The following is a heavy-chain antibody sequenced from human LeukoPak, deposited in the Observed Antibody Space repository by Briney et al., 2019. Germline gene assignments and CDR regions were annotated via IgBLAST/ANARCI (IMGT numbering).Heavy chain of an antibody. V-gene: IGHV3-30*18. J-gene: IGHJ4*02. Sequence: GGSLRLSCAASGFTFSSYGMHWVRQAPGKGLEWVAVISYDGSNKYYADSVKGLFTISRDNSKNTLYLQMNSLRAEDTAVYYCAKDLSYYDSSGYFDYWGQGTLVTVSS. CDR1: GFTFSSYG. CDR2: ISYDGSNK. D-gene: IGHD3-22*01. CDR3: AKDLSYYDSSGYFDY.